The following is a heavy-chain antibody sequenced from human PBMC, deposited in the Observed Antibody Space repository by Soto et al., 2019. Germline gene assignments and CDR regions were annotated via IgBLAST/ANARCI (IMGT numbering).Heavy chain of an antibody. CDR1: GYTFTSYY. CDR2: INPSGGST. V-gene: IGHV1-46*01. Sequence: ASVKVSCKASGYTFTSYYMHWVRQAPGQGLEWVGIINPSGGSTSYAQKFQGRVTMTRDTSTSTVYMELSSLRSEDTAVYYCASSPGGYCSGGSCNYFDYWGQGTLVTVSS. CDR3: ASSPGGYCSGGSCNYFDY. D-gene: IGHD2-15*01. J-gene: IGHJ4*02.